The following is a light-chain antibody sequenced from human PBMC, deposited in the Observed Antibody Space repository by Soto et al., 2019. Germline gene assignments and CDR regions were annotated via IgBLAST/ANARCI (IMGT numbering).Light chain of an antibody. Sequence: TVLTQSPGTLSLSPGERATLSCRASQSVSSSYLAWYQQKHGQAPRLLIHGASNRATGIPDRFSGRGSGTDFTLTISRLEPEDFAVYYCQQYESFPLTFGGGTKVDIK. J-gene: IGKJ4*01. V-gene: IGKV3-20*01. CDR3: QQYESFPLT. CDR2: GAS. CDR1: QSVSSSY.